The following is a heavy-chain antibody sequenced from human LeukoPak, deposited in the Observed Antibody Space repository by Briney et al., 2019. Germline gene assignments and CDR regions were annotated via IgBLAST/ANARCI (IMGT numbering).Heavy chain of an antibody. V-gene: IGHV4-4*09. CDR3: TKRQGPTSGSYDYFDP. CDR2: IHSSGYT. D-gene: IGHD1-26*01. CDR1: GGSISGNY. Sequence: PSETLSLPCTVSGGSISGNYWSWIRQPPGQGLEWIAYIHSSGYTNYNPSLKSRVTISVDTSNNQFSLKVTSVTAADTAMYYCTKRQGPTSGSYDYFDPWGQGALVTVSS. J-gene: IGHJ5*02.